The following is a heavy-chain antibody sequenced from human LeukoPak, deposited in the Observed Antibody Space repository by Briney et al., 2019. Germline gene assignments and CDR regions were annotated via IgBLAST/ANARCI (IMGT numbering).Heavy chain of an antibody. CDR3: AREINKWFDP. CDR1: GFTFSSHW. Sequence: PGGSLRLSCAASGFTFSSHWMHWVRQAPGKGLVWASRISPDGSTTKNADSVKGRFTISRDNARSTLFLQLNSLRAEDTAVYYCAREINKWFDPWGQGTLVTVSS. V-gene: IGHV3-74*03. CDR2: ISPDGSTT. J-gene: IGHJ5*02.